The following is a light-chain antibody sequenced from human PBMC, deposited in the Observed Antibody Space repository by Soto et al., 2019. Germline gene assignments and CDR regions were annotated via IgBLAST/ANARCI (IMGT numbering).Light chain of an antibody. CDR3: QQRSNWPP. CDR2: DAS. Sequence: EIVLTQSPATLSLSPGERATLSCRASQSVSSYLAWYQQKPGQAPRLLIYDASNRATGIPARFSGSGSGTDFTLTISSLEPEDVAVYYCQQRSNWPPFGPGTKVDSK. J-gene: IGKJ3*01. CDR1: QSVSSY. V-gene: IGKV3-11*01.